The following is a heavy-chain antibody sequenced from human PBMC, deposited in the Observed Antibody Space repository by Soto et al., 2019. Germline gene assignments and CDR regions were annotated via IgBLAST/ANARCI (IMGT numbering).Heavy chain of an antibody. J-gene: IGHJ6*02. CDR3: ARAPRRPNYYYYGMDV. CDR2: IYYSGST. D-gene: IGHD6-6*01. V-gene: IGHV4-59*01. CDR1: GGSISSYY. Sequence: QVQLQESGPGLVKPSETLSLTCTVSGGSISSYYWSWIRQPPGKGLEWIGYIYYSGSTNYIPSLKSRVIISVDTSKNQFSLKLSSVTAADTAVYYSARAPRRPNYYYYGMDVWGQGTTVTVSS.